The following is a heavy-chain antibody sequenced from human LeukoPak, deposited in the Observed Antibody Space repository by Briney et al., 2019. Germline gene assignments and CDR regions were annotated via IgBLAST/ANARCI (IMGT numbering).Heavy chain of an antibody. CDR2: ISSSSSYI. Sequence: GGSLRLFCAASGFTFSSYSMNWVRQAPGKGLEWVSSISSSSSYIYYAGSVKGRFTISRDNAKNSLYLQMNSLRAEDTAVYYCARGVTMIVVVIDYWGQGTLVTVSS. CDR1: GFTFSSYS. J-gene: IGHJ4*02. V-gene: IGHV3-21*01. D-gene: IGHD3-22*01. CDR3: ARGVTMIVVVIDY.